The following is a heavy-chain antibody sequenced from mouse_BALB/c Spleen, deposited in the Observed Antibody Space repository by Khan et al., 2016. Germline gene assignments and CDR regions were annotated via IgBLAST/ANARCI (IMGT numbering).Heavy chain of an antibody. Sequence: QVQLKQSGPGLVQPSQSLSITCTVSGFSLTTFGVHWVRQSPGKGLEWLGVIWNGGNTDYNAAFISRLSINKDNSKSQVFLKMNRLQADDTAIYYWARRGGSYGNYGFAYWGQGTLVTVSA. V-gene: IGHV2-4-1*01. J-gene: IGHJ3*01. D-gene: IGHD2-1*01. CDR2: IWNGGNT. CDR1: GFSLTTFG. CDR3: ARRGGSYGNYGFAY.